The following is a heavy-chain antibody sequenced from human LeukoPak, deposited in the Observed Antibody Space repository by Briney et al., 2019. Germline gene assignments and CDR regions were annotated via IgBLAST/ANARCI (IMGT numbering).Heavy chain of an antibody. D-gene: IGHD3-10*01. V-gene: IGHV3-11*06. CDR3: ARDSWFGNYEVDY. Sequence: GGSLRLSCAASGFTFTDSYMTWVRQAPGKGLEWLSYISGSGDDTNYADSVRGRFTISRDNAKNSLYLQMNSLRAEDTAVYYCARDSWFGNYEVDYWGQGTLVTVSS. J-gene: IGHJ4*02. CDR2: ISGSGDDT. CDR1: GFTFTDSY.